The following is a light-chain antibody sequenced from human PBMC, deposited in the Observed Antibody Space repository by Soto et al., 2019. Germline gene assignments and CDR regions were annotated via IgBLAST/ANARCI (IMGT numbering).Light chain of an antibody. CDR3: GTWDSSLSAWV. V-gene: IGLV1-51*01. CDR2: DND. CDR1: SSNIGSNA. J-gene: IGLJ3*02. Sequence: QSVLTQPPSVSAAPGQRVTISCSGSSSNIGSNAVSWYQHLPGTAPKYVIYDNDKRPSGIPDRFSGSRSGTSATLGITGLQTGVEADYYCGTWDSSLSAWVFGGGTKVTVL.